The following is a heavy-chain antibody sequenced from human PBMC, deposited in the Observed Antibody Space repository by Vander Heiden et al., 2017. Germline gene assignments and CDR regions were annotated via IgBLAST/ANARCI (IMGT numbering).Heavy chain of an antibody. D-gene: IGHD3-22*01. CDR1: GFPFSSYA. Sequence: EVQLLESGGGLVQPGGSLRLSCAASGFPFSSYAMRWVRQAPGKGLEWVSGISGSGGSTYYADSVKGRFTISRDKSKDTLYLQMNSLRAEDTAVYYCVKGISLDSGYIGDYWGQGTLVTVSS. CDR3: VKGISLDSGYIGDY. J-gene: IGHJ4*02. CDR2: ISGSGGST. V-gene: IGHV3-23*01.